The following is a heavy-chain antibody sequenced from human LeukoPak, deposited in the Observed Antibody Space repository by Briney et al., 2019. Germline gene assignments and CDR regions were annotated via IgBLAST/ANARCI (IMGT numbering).Heavy chain of an antibody. CDR3: ARDDGGGYFNIDY. D-gene: IGHD3-22*01. J-gene: IGHJ4*02. CDR1: GFTFSSFT. V-gene: IGHV3-21*01. CDR2: ISSSSRYI. Sequence: PGGSLRLSCAASGFTFSSFTMNWVRQAPGKGLEWVSSISSSSRYIYYADSVKGRFTISRDNAKNSLYLQVNSLRAEDTAVYYCARDDGGGYFNIDYWGQGTLVTVSS.